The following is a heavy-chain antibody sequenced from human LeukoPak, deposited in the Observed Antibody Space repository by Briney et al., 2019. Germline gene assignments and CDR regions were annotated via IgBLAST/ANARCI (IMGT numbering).Heavy chain of an antibody. CDR2: ISPYSGNT. J-gene: IGHJ3*02. Sequence: ASVKVSCKASGYTFTSYGISWVRQAPGQGLEWMGWISPYSGNTNYAQKLQGRVTMTIDTSTTTAYMELRSLKSDDTAVYYCARAYYYDSPGAFDSWGQGTMVIVPS. CDR1: GYTFTSYG. CDR3: ARAYYYDSPGAFDS. D-gene: IGHD3-22*01. V-gene: IGHV1-18*01.